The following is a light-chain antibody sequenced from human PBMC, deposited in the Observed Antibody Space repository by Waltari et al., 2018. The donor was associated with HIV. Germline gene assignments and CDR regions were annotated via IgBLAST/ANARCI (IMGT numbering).Light chain of an antibody. CDR3: SSYAGSYIWV. CDR1: SNDVGAYGF. CDR2: DVI. J-gene: IGLJ3*02. Sequence: QSALTQPRSVSGSPGQSVTISCTGTSNDVGAYGFVTWYHQHPGKAPRLMIFDVISRPSGVPDRFSGSKSGSTASLTISGLQAEDEADYYCSSYAGSYIWVFGGGTKLTVL. V-gene: IGLV2-11*01.